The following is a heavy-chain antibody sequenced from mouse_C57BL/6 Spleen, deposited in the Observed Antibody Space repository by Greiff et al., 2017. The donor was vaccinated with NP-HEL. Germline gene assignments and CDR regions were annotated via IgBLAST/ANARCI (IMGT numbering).Heavy chain of an antibody. CDR3: ARNYGNWDFDY. J-gene: IGHJ2*01. CDR1: GYSFTGYY. Sequence: VQLQQSGPELVKPGASVKISCKASGYSFTGYYMNWVKQSPEKSLEWIGEINPSTGGTTYNQKFKAKATLTVDKSSSTAYMQLKSLTSEDSAGYYCARNYGNWDFDYWGQGTTLTVSS. CDR2: INPSTGGT. V-gene: IGHV1-42*01. D-gene: IGHD2-1*01.